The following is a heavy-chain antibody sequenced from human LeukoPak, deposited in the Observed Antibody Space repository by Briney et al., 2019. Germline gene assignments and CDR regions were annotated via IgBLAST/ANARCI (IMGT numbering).Heavy chain of an antibody. V-gene: IGHV3-48*03. J-gene: IGHJ4*02. CDR2: ISSASNMI. D-gene: IGHD6-13*01. CDR3: ATASGSWYRYYFDS. Sequence: GGSLRLSCAASGFTFSSYEMNWVRQAPGKGLEWISYISSASNMIYYAESVKGRFTISRDNAKNSLDLQMNSLRAEDTAVYYCATASGSWYRYYFDSWGQGTLVTVSS. CDR1: GFTFSSYE.